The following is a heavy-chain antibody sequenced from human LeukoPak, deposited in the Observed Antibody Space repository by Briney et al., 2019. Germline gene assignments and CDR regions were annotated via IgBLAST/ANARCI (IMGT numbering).Heavy chain of an antibody. V-gene: IGHV3-21*01. CDR3: ARDSYDFWSGQNWFDP. D-gene: IGHD3-3*01. Sequence: GGSLRLSCAASGFTFSSYSMNWVRQAPGKGLEWVSSISSSSSYIYYEDSVKGRFTISRDNAKNSLYLQMNSLRAEDTAVYYCARDSYDFWSGQNWFDPWGQGTLVTVSS. CDR2: ISSSSSYI. CDR1: GFTFSSYS. J-gene: IGHJ5*02.